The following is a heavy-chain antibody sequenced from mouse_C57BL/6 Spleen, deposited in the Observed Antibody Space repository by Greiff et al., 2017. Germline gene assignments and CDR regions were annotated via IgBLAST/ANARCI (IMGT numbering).Heavy chain of an antibody. J-gene: IGHJ4*01. CDR1: GYTFTSYG. V-gene: IGHV1-81*01. CDR3: AYYGSSSLYAMDY. D-gene: IGHD1-1*01. CDR2: IYPRSGNT. Sequence: QVQLQQSGAELARPGASVKLSCKASGYTFTSYGISWVKQRTGQGLEWIGEIYPRSGNTYYNEKFKGKATLTADESSSTAYMELRSLTSEDSAVYFCAYYGSSSLYAMDYWGQGTSVTVSS.